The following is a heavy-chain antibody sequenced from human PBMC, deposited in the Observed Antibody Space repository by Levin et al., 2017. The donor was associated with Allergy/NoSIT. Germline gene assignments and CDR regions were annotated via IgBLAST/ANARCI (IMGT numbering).Heavy chain of an antibody. CDR2: ISYDGKKE. CDR3: AKDTSGWYFIDS. Sequence: GGSLRLSCAASGFTFESFGMHWVRQAPGKGLKWVAAISYDGKKEYYEDSVKGRFSISRDNSENTLYLQMNSLRPEDTATYYCAKDTSGWYFIDSWGQGTLVTVSS. CDR1: GFTFESFG. D-gene: IGHD6-19*01. J-gene: IGHJ4*02. V-gene: IGHV3-30*18.